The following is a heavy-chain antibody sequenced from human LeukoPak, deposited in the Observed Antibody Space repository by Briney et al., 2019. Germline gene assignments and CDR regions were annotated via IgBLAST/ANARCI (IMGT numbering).Heavy chain of an antibody. CDR3: ARENSGSYYWLVDY. V-gene: IGHV4-61*02. Sequence: SQTLSLTCTVSGGSISSGSYYWGWNRQPDGKGLEWIVRIYTSGSTNYNPSLKSRVTISVDTSKNQFSLKLSSVTAADTAVYYCARENSGSYYWLVDYWGQGTLVTVSS. D-gene: IGHD1-26*01. CDR2: IYTSGST. J-gene: IGHJ4*02. CDR1: GGSISSGSYY.